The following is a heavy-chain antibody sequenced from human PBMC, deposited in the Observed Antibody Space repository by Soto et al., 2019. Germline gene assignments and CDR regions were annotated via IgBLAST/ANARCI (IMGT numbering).Heavy chain of an antibody. V-gene: IGHV4-39*01. CDR1: GGSISSSSYY. CDR3: ATVWFGESQH. CDR2: IYYSGST. Sequence: QLQLQESGPGLVKPSETLSLTCTVSGGSISSSSYYWGWIRQPPGKGLEWIGSIYYSGSTYYNPSPPSRVTLSGDTSKNQFSLKLSSVTAADTAVYCCATVWFGESQHWGQGTLVTVSS. D-gene: IGHD3-10*01. J-gene: IGHJ1*01.